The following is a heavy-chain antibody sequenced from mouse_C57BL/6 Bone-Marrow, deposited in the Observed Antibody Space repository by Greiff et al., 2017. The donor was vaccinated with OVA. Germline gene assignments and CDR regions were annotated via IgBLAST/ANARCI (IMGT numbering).Heavy chain of an antibody. CDR2: INPNNGGT. CDR1: GYTFTDYY. Sequence: EVQLQQSGPELVKPGASVKISCKASGYTFTDYYMNWVKQSHGKSLEWIGDINPNNGGTSYNQKFKGKATLTVDKSSSTAYMELRSLTSEDSAVYYCARSPLTTDAMDYCGQGTSVTVSS. D-gene: IGHD1-1*01. CDR3: ARSPLTTDAMDY. V-gene: IGHV1-26*01. J-gene: IGHJ4*01.